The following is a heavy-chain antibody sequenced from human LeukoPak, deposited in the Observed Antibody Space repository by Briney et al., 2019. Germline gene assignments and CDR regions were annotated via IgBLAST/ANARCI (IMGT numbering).Heavy chain of an antibody. D-gene: IGHD6-13*01. CDR1: GGTFSSYA. CDR3: ARAPGRIAAAGTGGNWFDP. Sequence: ASVKVSCKASGGTFSSYAISRVRQAPGQGLEWMGRIIPILGIANYAQKFQGRVTITADKSTSTAYMELSSLRSEDTAVYYCARAPGRIAAAGTGGNWFDPWGQGTLVTVSS. V-gene: IGHV1-69*04. J-gene: IGHJ5*02. CDR2: IIPILGIA.